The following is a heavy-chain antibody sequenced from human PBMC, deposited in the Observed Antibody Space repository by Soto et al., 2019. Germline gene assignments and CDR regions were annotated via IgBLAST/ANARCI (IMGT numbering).Heavy chain of an antibody. D-gene: IGHD2-2*01. V-gene: IGHV1-69*13. CDR1: GGTFSSYA. Sequence: GASVKVSCKASGGTFSSYAISWVRQAPGQGLEWMGGIIPIFGTANYAQKFQGRVTITADESTSTAYMELSSLRSEDTAVYYCARAYCSSTSCYYGMDVWGQGTTVTVSS. CDR3: ARAYCSSTSCYYGMDV. J-gene: IGHJ6*02. CDR2: IIPIFGTA.